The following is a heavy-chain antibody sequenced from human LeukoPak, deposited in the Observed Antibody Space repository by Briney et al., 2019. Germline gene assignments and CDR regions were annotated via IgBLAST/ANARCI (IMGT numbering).Heavy chain of an antibody. V-gene: IGHV3-48*03. Sequence: GGSLRLSCAASGFTFSSYEMNWVRQAPGKGLEWVSYISSSGSTIYYADSVKGRFTISRDNAKNSLYLQMNGLRAEDTAVYYCASERSIGGYYYGMDVWGQGTTVTVSS. CDR2: ISSSGSTI. CDR3: ASERSIGGYYYGMDV. J-gene: IGHJ6*02. D-gene: IGHD3-10*01. CDR1: GFTFSSYE.